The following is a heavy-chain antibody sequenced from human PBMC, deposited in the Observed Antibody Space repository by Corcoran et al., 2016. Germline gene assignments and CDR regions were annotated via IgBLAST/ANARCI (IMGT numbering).Heavy chain of an antibody. V-gene: IGHV4-39*01. D-gene: IGHD4-17*01. J-gene: IGHJ4*02. CDR3: ARQSSGGDYDRGYFDY. CDR2: IYYSGST. CDR1: GGSISSSSYY. Sequence: QQQQESGPGLVKPSETLSLTCTVSGGSISSSSYYWGWIRQPPGKGLEWIGSIYYSGSTYYNPSLKSRVTISIDTSKNQFSLKLSSVTAADPAVYYCARQSSGGDYDRGYFDYWGQGALVTVSS.